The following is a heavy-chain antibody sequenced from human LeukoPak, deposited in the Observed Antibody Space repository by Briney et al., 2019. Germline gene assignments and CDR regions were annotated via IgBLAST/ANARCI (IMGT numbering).Heavy chain of an antibody. CDR3: ARDPTDSSGYYLGIRLWFDP. CDR1: GFTFSSYA. CDR2: ISYDGSNK. V-gene: IGHV3-30-3*01. D-gene: IGHD3-22*01. Sequence: PGRSLRLSCAASGFTFSSYAMHWVRQAPGKGLEWVAVISYDGSNKYYADSVKGRFTISRDNSKNTLYLQMNSLRAEDTAVYYCARDPTDSSGYYLGIRLWFDPWGQGTLVTVSS. J-gene: IGHJ5*02.